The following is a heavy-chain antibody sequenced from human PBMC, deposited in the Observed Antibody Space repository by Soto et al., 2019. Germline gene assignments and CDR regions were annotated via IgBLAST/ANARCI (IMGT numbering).Heavy chain of an antibody. CDR3: ARSRCSSTSCYHYYYYGMDV. D-gene: IGHD2-2*01. CDR2: IIPIFGTA. V-gene: IGHV1-69*13. J-gene: IGHJ6*02. CDR1: GGTFSSYA. Sequence: SVKVSCKASGGTFSSYAISWVRQAPGQGLEWMGGIIPIFGTANYAQKFQGRVTITADESTSTAYMELGSLRSEDTAVYYCARSRCSSTSCYHYYYYGMDVWGQGTTVTVSS.